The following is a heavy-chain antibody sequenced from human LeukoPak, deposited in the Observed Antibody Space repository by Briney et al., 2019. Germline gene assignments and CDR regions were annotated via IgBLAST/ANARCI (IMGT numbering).Heavy chain of an antibody. J-gene: IGHJ4*02. CDR1: GYTFTSYS. D-gene: IGHD1-26*01. Sequence: ASVKVSCKASGYTFTSYSMHWVRQAPGQGLEWMGIINPSGGSTNYAQKFQGRVTMTRNTSISTAYMELSSLRSEDTAVYYCASGELLDLDYWGQGTLVTVSS. CDR2: INPSGGST. V-gene: IGHV1-46*01. CDR3: ASGELLDLDY.